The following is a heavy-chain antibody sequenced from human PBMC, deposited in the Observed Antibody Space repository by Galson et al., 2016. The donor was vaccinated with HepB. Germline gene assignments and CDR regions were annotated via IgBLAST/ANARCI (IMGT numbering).Heavy chain of an antibody. CDR2: IIWAGGRT. CDR3: ARQEGHNWNLRSGGFDY. J-gene: IGHJ4*02. V-gene: IGHV3-20*04. D-gene: IGHD1-20*01. CDR1: GRNFDDYG. Sequence: SLRLSCAASGRNFDDYGMSWVRQAPGKGLEWVSGIIWAGGRTAYADSVKGRFTISRDNAKNSLYLQMNSLRPEDTALYYCARQEGHNWNLRSGGFDYWGQGTLVTVSS.